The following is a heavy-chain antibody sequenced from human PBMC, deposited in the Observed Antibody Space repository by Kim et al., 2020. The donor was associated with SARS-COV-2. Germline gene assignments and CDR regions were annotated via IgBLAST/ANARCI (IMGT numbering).Heavy chain of an antibody. CDR3: AREGSGHNGLRGP. D-gene: IGHD6-19*01. CDR1: GDSISGYY. J-gene: IGHJ5*02. V-gene: IGHV4-59*13. Sequence: SETLSLTCTVSGDSISGYYWSWFRQPPGRGLEWIAYIHYTGSTTYNPSFKSRVTMSVDTSKNQFSLEVRSVTAADTAMYYCAREGSGHNGLRGPWGQGTLVTVSS. CDR2: IHYTGST.